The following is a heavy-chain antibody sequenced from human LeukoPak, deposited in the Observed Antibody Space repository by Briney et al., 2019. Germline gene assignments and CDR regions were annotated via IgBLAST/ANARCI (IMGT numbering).Heavy chain of an antibody. Sequence: SETLSLIRAVSGGSISSNYDQWVWVRQPPGKGLEWIGSVYYSGSSYNSPSLKSRVTISFDTSKNQFSLKLTSVTAADAAMYYCATRETGDFQHWGQGTQVTVSS. CDR1: GGSISSNYDQ. CDR2: VYYSGSS. V-gene: IGHV4-39*01. CDR3: ATRETGDFQH. J-gene: IGHJ1*01. D-gene: IGHD5-24*01.